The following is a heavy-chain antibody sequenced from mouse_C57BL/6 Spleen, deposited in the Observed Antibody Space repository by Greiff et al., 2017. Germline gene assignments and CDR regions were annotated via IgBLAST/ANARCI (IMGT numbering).Heavy chain of an antibody. CDR1: GYTFTSYW. D-gene: IGHD2-5*01. V-gene: IGHV1-7*01. J-gene: IGHJ4*01. CDR2: INPSSGYT. CDR3: AINYYSNLGAMDY. Sequence: QVQLQQSGAELAKPGASVKLSCKASGYTFTSYWMHWVKQRPGQGLEWIGYINPSSGYTKYNQKFKDKATLTADKSSSTAYMQLSSLTYEDSEVYYCAINYYSNLGAMDYWGQGTSVTVSS.